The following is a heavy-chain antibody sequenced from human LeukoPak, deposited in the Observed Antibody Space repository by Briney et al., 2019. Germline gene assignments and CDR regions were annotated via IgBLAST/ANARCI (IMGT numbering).Heavy chain of an antibody. CDR1: GFTFSSYW. J-gene: IGHJ4*02. D-gene: IGHD3-22*01. CDR2: IKQDGSEK. Sequence: GGSLRLSCAASGFTFSSYWMSWVRQAPGKGLEWVANIKQDGSEKYYVDSVKGRFTISRDNAKNSLYLQMNSLRAEDTAVYYCARDPVADYYDSSAVDYWGQGTLVTVSS. CDR3: ARDPVADYYDSSAVDY. V-gene: IGHV3-7*01.